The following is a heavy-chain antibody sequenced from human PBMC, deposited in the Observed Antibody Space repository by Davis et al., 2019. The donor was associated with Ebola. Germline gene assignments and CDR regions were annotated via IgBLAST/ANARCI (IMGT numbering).Heavy chain of an antibody. CDR1: GFTFSNAW. CDR3: ARVSNKFGMDV. D-gene: IGHD1/OR15-1a*01. CDR2: ISTSDNTI. Sequence: GESLKISCAASGFTFSNAWMSWIRQAPGKGLEWISYISTSDNTIYYADSVKGRFTISRDNAKNSLYLQMNSLRAEDTAVYYCARVSNKFGMDVWGQGTMVTVSS. J-gene: IGHJ6*02. V-gene: IGHV3-11*01.